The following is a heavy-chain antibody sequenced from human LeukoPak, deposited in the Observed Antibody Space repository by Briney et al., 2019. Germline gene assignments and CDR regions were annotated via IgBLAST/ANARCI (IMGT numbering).Heavy chain of an antibody. CDR3: ARNRMVRGGPGGY. D-gene: IGHD3-10*01. CDR1: GYTFTSYD. Sequence: GASVKVSCKASGYTFTSYDINWVRQATGQGLEWMGWMNPNSGNTGYAQKFQGRVTMTRNTSISTAYMELSSLRSEDTAVYYCARNRMVRGGPGGYWGQGTLVTVSS. J-gene: IGHJ4*02. CDR2: MNPNSGNT. V-gene: IGHV1-8*01.